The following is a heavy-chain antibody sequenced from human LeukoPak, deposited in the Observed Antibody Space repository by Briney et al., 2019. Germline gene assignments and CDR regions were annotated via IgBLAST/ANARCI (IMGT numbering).Heavy chain of an antibody. CDR3: ARDHQPPGAFDI. Sequence: SGGSLRLSCAASGFTFSSYSMNWVRQAPGKGLEWVSYISSSSSTIYYADSVKGRFTISRDNAKNSLNLQMNSLRAEDTAVYYCARDHQPPGAFDIWGQGTMVTVSS. D-gene: IGHD2-2*01. CDR1: GFTFSSYS. J-gene: IGHJ3*02. CDR2: ISSSSSTI. V-gene: IGHV3-48*01.